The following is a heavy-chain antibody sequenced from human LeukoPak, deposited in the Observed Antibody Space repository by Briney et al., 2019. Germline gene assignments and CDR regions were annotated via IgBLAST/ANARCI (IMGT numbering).Heavy chain of an antibody. Sequence: GGSLRLSCAASGFTFDDYAMHWVRQAPGKGLEWGSGISWNSGSIGYADSVKGRFTISRDNAKNSLYLQMNSLRAEDTALYYCAKAETRYYYYYMDVWGKGTTVTVSS. CDR2: ISWNSGSI. V-gene: IGHV3-9*01. CDR1: GFTFDDYA. CDR3: AKAETRYYYYYMDV. J-gene: IGHJ6*03.